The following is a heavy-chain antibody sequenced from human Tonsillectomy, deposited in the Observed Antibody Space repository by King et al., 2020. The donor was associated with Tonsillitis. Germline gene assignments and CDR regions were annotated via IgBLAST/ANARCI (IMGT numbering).Heavy chain of an antibody. J-gene: IGHJ6*02. Sequence: VQLVESGGGLVKPGRSLRLSCTASGFTFGDYAMSWFRQAPGKGLEWVGFIRSKAYGGTTEYAASVKGRFTISRDDSKSIAYLQMNSLKTEVTAVYYCTRVGGSGSYYSYYYYGMDVWGQGTTVTVSS. CDR1: GFTFGDYA. CDR2: IRSKAYGGTT. CDR3: TRVGGSGSYYSYYYYGMDV. V-gene: IGHV3-49*05. D-gene: IGHD3-10*01.